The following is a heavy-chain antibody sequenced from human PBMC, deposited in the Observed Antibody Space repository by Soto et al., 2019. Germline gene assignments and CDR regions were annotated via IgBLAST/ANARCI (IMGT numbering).Heavy chain of an antibody. V-gene: IGHV1-18*01. CDR3: ARDLIYYYGLDV. CDR2: ISAYNGNT. Sequence: QVQLVQSGAEVKKPGASVKVSCKASGYTFTSYGISWVRQAPGQGLEWMGWISAYNGNTNYAQKLQGRVTMTTDTAMSTGYMELRGLGSDDTAVYSCARDLIYYYGLDVWGQGTTVTVSS. CDR1: GYTFTSYG. J-gene: IGHJ6*02. D-gene: IGHD3-22*01.